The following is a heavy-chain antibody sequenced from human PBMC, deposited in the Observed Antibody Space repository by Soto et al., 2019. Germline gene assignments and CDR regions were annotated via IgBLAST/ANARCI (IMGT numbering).Heavy chain of an antibody. D-gene: IGHD6-25*01. CDR2: ISSSSSYI. Sequence: GGSLRLSCAASGFTFSRHSMNWVRQAPGKGLEWVSSISSSSSYIYYADSVKGRFTISRDSAKNLVYLQMNSLRAEDTAVYYCARLDRGSLDYWGRGTLVTVSS. V-gene: IGHV3-21*01. J-gene: IGHJ4*02. CDR1: GFTFSRHS. CDR3: ARLDRGSLDY.